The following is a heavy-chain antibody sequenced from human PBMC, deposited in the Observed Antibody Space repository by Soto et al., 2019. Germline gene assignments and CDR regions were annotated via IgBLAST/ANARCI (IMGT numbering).Heavy chain of an antibody. Sequence: QVQLQESGPGLVKPSQTLSLTCTVSGGSISSGGYYWSWIRQHPGKGREWDGCIYYSGSTYYNPSLKSRVTLSVGTSKNQFTLKLSSVTAADTAVYYGASGYSCWYSIEDPLLAFDIWGQGTMVTVSS. CDR1: GGSISSGGYY. CDR2: IYYSGST. V-gene: IGHV4-31*03. J-gene: IGHJ3*02. D-gene: IGHD6-13*01. CDR3: ASGYSCWYSIEDPLLAFDI.